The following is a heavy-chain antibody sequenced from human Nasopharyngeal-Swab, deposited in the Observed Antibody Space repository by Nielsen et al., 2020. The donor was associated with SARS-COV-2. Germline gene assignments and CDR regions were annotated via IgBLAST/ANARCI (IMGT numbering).Heavy chain of an antibody. D-gene: IGHD3-22*01. J-gene: IGHJ3*02. V-gene: IGHV3-48*01. Sequence: WIRQPPGKGLEWVSYISSSSSSTKYYADSVKGRFTISRDNAKNSLYLQMNSLRAEDTAVYYCARALHIYYYDSSGYFGDAFDIWGQGTVVTVSS. CDR3: ARALHIYYYDSSGYFGDAFDI. CDR2: ISSSSSSTK.